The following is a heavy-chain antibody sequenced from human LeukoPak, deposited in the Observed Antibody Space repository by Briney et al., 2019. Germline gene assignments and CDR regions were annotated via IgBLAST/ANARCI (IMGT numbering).Heavy chain of an antibody. Sequence: ASVKVSCKASGYTFTGYYMHWVRQAPGQGLEWMGWTNPNSGGTNYAQKFQGRVTMTRDTSISTAYMELSRLRSDDTAVYYCARDTVGATGGDYWGQGTLVTVSS. V-gene: IGHV1-2*02. D-gene: IGHD1-26*01. CDR3: ARDTVGATGGDY. CDR1: GYTFTGYY. J-gene: IGHJ4*02. CDR2: TNPNSGGT.